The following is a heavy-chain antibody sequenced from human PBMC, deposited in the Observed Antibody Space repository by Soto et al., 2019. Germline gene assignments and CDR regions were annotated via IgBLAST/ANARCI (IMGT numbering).Heavy chain of an antibody. V-gene: IGHV3-30-3*01. D-gene: IGHD3-3*01. CDR1: GFTFSSYA. CDR2: ISYDGSNK. Sequence: PGGSLRLSCAASGFTFSSYAMHWVRQAPGKGLEWVAVISYDGSNKYYADSVKGRFTISRDNSKNTLYLQMNSLRAEDTAVYYCASESQSYDFWSGYYYYGMDVWGQGTTVTVSS. CDR3: ASESQSYDFWSGYYYYGMDV. J-gene: IGHJ6*02.